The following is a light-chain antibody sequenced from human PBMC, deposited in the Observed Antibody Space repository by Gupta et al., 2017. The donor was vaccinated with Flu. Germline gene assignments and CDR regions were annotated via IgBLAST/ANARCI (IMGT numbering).Light chain of an antibody. J-gene: IGLJ1*01. Sequence: QSSLTQPHSVSGSPAQSITILCTGHSSDVGGYNYVSWYQQHPGKAPKLMIYEVSNRPSGVSNRFSGSKSGNTASLTISGLQAEDEADYYCSSYTSSSTLDVFGTGTKVTVL. CDR2: EVS. CDR3: SSYTSSSTLDV. V-gene: IGLV2-14*01. CDR1: SSDVGGYNY.